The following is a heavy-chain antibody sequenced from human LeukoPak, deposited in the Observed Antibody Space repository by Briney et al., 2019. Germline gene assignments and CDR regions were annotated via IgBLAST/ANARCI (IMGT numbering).Heavy chain of an antibody. J-gene: IGHJ4*02. CDR1: GFTFSSYA. CDR3: AKGGYSYGYAFDY. Sequence: PGGSLRLSCAASGFTFSSYAMSWVRQAPGKGLEWVSAISGSGGSTYYADSVEGRFTISRDNSKNTLYLQMNSLRAEDTAVYYCAKGGYSYGYAFDYWGQGTLVTVSS. V-gene: IGHV3-23*01. CDR2: ISGSGGST. D-gene: IGHD5-18*01.